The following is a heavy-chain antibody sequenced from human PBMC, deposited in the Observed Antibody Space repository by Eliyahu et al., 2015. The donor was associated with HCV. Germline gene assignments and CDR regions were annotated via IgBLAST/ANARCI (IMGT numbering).Heavy chain of an antibody. V-gene: IGHV4-59*01. Sequence: QVQLQESGPGLVKPSETLSLTCSVSXGSLTNYSWAWIRQSPGGRLEWMGYIYYSGSANYNPSLKSRVTISLDKTKNLFSLRLTSVTPADTAVYYCARDEYYDFDRGSYRGFDPWGQGILVAVSS. CDR3: ARDEYYDFDRGSYRGFDP. CDR1: XGSLTNYS. D-gene: IGHD3-16*02. J-gene: IGHJ5*02. CDR2: IYYSGSA.